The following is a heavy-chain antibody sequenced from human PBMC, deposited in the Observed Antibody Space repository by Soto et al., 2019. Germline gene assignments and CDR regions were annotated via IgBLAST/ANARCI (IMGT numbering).Heavy chain of an antibody. Sequence: QVQLVESGGGVVQPGRSLRLSCAASGFTFSSYGMHWVRQAPGKGLEWVAVIWYDGSNKYYADSVKGRFTISRDNSKNTLYLQMNSLRAEDTAVYYCARDSAPWVWFGELWRYYYGMDVWGQGTTVTVSS. CDR2: IWYDGSNK. V-gene: IGHV3-33*01. CDR1: GFTFSSYG. J-gene: IGHJ6*02. CDR3: ARDSAPWVWFGELWRYYYGMDV. D-gene: IGHD3-10*01.